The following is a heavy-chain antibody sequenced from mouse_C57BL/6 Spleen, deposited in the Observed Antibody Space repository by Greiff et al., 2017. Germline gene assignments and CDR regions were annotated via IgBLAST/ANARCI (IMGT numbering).Heavy chain of an antibody. V-gene: IGHV1-80*01. CDR2: IYPGDGDT. D-gene: IGHD1-1*01. CDR1: GYAFSSYW. CDR3: ARSPTTVVAGDY. J-gene: IGHJ2*01. Sequence: VQLQQSGAELVKPGASVKISCKASGYAFSSYWMNWVKQRPGKGLEWIGQIYPGDGDTNYNGKFKGRATLTADKSSSTAYMQLSSLTSEDSAVYFCARSPTTVVAGDYWGQGTTLTVSS.